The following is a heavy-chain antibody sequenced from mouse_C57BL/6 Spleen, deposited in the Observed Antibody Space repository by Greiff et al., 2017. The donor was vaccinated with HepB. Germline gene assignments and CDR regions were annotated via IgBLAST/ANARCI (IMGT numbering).Heavy chain of an antibody. CDR2: ISYDGSN. V-gene: IGHV3-6*01. D-gene: IGHD2-2*01. Sequence: VQLQQSGPGLVKPSRSLSLTCSVTGYSITSGYYWNWIRQFPGNKLEWMGYISYDGSNNYNPSLKNRISITRDTSKNQFFLKLNSVTTEDTATYYCARDGYPFAYWGQGTLVTVSA. CDR3: ARDGYPFAY. J-gene: IGHJ3*01. CDR1: GYSITSGYY.